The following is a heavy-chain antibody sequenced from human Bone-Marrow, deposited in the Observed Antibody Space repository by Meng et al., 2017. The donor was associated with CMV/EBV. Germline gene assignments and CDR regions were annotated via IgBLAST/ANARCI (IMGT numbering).Heavy chain of an antibody. J-gene: IGHJ4*02. CDR3: ARGGRGAVAPTTNY. CDR2: ISYDGSNE. CDR1: GFTFSSYS. V-gene: IGHV3-30-3*01. Sequence: GESQKIPWAASGFTFSSYSLHWVRQAPGKGLEWVAVISYDGSNEYYTDSVKGRFTISRDNSKNTLYVQMNSLKVDDTAVYYCARGGRGAVAPTTNYWGQGTLVTVSS. D-gene: IGHD6-19*01.